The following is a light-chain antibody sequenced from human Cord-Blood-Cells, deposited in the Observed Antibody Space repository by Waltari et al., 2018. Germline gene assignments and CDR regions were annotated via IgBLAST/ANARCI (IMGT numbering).Light chain of an antibody. V-gene: IGKV3-20*01. CDR3: QQYGSTPFT. Sequence: NVLTQSPGTLSLSPGKSATISCRASQSVSSIYLDWYQQKPGQAPRLLIYGASSRATGIPDRFSGSGSGTDFTLTISRLEPEDFAVYYCQQYGSTPFTFGPGTKVDIK. CDR1: QSVSSIY. J-gene: IGKJ3*01. CDR2: GAS.